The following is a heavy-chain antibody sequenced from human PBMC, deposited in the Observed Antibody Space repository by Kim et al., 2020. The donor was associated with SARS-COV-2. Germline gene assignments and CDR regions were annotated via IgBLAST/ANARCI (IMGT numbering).Heavy chain of an antibody. J-gene: IGHJ3*02. CDR3: TRVLFYSSSWWDAFDI. D-gene: IGHD6-13*01. V-gene: IGHV3-73*01. Sequence: GGSLRLSCAASGFTFSGSAMHWVRQAPGKGLEWVGRIRSKAHSYATAYAASVKGRFTISRADSKNTAYLQMNSLKTEDTAVYYCTRVLFYSSSWWDAFDIWGQGTMVTVSS. CDR2: IRSKAHSYAT. CDR1: GFTFSGSA.